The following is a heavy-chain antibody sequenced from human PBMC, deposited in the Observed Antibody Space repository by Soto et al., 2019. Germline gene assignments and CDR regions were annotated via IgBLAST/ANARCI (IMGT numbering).Heavy chain of an antibody. CDR2: ISSGGST. Sequence: EVQLVESGGGLVQPGGSLRLSCAVSGFTVSNFYMTWVRQAPGKGLEWVSVISSGGSTYYADSVKGRFTISRDNSKNTLFLEMNSLRAGDTAVYYCAGDTFGGAYDFWHGGQGTLVTVSS. D-gene: IGHD3-3*01. CDR3: AGDTFGGAYDFWH. J-gene: IGHJ4*02. CDR1: GFTVSNFY. V-gene: IGHV3-66*01.